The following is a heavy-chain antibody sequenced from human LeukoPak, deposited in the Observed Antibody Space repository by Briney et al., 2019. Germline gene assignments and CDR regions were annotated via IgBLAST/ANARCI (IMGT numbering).Heavy chain of an antibody. CDR1: GFSFDNAW. Sequence: GGSLRLSCADSGFSFDNAWMNWARQAPGKVLEWVDRIKRKTDGGTTDYATPVKGRFTISRDDSKNTLYLQMDSLKTEDTAMYYCTTERKLDGQFYYWGRRTLVTVSS. D-gene: IGHD5-24*01. CDR3: TTERKLDGQFYY. CDR2: IKRKTDGGTT. J-gene: IGHJ4*02. V-gene: IGHV3-15*01.